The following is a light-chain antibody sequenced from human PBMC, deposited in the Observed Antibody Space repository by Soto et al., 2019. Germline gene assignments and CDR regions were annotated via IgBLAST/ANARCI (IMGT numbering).Light chain of an antibody. J-gene: IGLJ3*02. CDR2: DVS. CDR3: CSYGGSYTWV. CDR1: SGYVGGYNF. Sequence: QSVLTQPRSVSGSPGQSVTISCTGASGYVGGYNFVSWYQQHPGKAPTLMIFDVSQRPSGVPDRFSGSKSGNTASLTISGLQAEDEADYYCCSYGGSYTWVFGGGTKLTVL. V-gene: IGLV2-11*01.